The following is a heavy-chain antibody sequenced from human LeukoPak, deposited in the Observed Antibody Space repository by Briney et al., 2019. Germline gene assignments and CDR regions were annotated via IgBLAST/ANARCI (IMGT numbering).Heavy chain of an antibody. J-gene: IGHJ4*02. CDR1: GFTFSSYG. CDR2: IWYDGSNK. D-gene: IGHD6-13*01. V-gene: IGHV3-33*01. CDR3: ATAGMGESSSWISIFDY. Sequence: PGRSLRLSCAASGFTFSSYGMHWVRQAPGKGLEWVAVIWYDGSNKYYADSVKGRFTVSRDDSKNTLYLQMNSLRAEDTAVYYCATAGMGESSSWISIFDYWGQGTLVTVSS.